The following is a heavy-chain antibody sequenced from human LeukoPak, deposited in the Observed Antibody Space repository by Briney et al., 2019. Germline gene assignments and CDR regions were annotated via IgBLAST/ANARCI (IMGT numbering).Heavy chain of an antibody. CDR3: ARVNPLMAPGAFDI. J-gene: IGHJ3*02. D-gene: IGHD2-8*01. CDR1: GFTFSSYW. CDR2: IKQDGSAK. Sequence: GGSLRLSCAASGFTFSSYWMTWVRQAPGKRLAWVANIKQDGSAKYYMDSVKGRFTISRDNAKNSLYLQMNSLGAEDTAVYYCARVNPLMAPGAFDIWGQGTMVAVSS. V-gene: IGHV3-7*01.